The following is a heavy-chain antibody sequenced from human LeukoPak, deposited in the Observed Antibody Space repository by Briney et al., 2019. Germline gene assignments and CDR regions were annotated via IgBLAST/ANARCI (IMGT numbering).Heavy chain of an antibody. CDR2: INPNRGGT. J-gene: IGHJ4*02. D-gene: IGHD6-19*01. CDR3: ARVNRLVVAGEYFDY. Sequence: GASVNVSCKASGYTFTGDYMHCVRQAPGQGLEWMGWINPNRGGTNYAQTFQGRVTMTRDTSISTAYMELSRLRSDDTAVYYCARVNRLVVAGEYFDYWGQGTLVTVSS. CDR1: GYTFTGDY. V-gene: IGHV1-2*02.